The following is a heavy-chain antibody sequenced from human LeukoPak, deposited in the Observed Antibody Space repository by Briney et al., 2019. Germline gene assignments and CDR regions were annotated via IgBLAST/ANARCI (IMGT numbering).Heavy chain of an antibody. CDR2: ISSSGSTI. D-gene: IGHD3-22*01. CDR3: ARKRLYYYDSSSYYDY. V-gene: IGHV3-11*01. Sequence: KAGGSLRLSCAASGFTFSDYYMSWIRQAPGKGLEWVSYISSSGSTIYYADSVKGRFTISRDNAKNSLYLQMNSLRAEDTAVYYCARKRLYYYDSSSYYDYWGQGTLVTVSS. J-gene: IGHJ4*02. CDR1: GFTFSDYY.